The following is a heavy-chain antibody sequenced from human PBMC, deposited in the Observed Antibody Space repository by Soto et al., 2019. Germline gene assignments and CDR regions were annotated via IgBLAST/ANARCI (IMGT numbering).Heavy chain of an antibody. Sequence: SEALSPTCTVSGGPLSSGSYYWSWIRQPPGKGLAGFGCIYYSASTPDTPSRKRRVTVSVDTSKILFPLMLSSVTAADTAVYYCARDRPALSAAGYSCHYYAMDVWGQGTTVTVSS. CDR3: ARDRPALSAAGYSCHYYAMDV. D-gene: IGHD2-15*01. CDR1: GGPLSSGSYY. V-gene: IGHV4-61*01. CDR2: IYYSAST. J-gene: IGHJ6*02.